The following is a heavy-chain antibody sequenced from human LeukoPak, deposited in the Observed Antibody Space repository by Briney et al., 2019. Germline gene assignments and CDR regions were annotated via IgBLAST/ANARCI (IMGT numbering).Heavy chain of an antibody. CDR1: GFTFDDYA. Sequence: GGSLRLSCAASGFTFDDYAMHWVRQAPGKGLEWVSLISWDGGSTYYADSVKGRFTISRDNSKNTLYLQMNNLRAEDMAVYYCASHYNSHDAFDIWGQGTMVTVSS. CDR2: ISWDGGST. CDR3: ASHYNSHDAFDI. J-gene: IGHJ3*02. V-gene: IGHV3-43D*04. D-gene: IGHD5-24*01.